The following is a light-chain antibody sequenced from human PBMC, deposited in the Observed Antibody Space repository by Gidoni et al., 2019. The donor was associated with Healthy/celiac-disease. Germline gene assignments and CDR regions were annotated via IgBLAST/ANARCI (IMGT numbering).Light chain of an antibody. J-gene: IGKJ5*01. Sequence: EIVLTQSPATLSLSPGERATLSCRASQSVSSYLAWYQQKPGQDPRILVYDASNMPTGIPARFSGSRSGTDFTLTISSLEPEDFAVYYCQQRSNWPPITFGQGTRLEIK. V-gene: IGKV3-11*01. CDR1: QSVSSY. CDR2: DAS. CDR3: QQRSNWPPIT.